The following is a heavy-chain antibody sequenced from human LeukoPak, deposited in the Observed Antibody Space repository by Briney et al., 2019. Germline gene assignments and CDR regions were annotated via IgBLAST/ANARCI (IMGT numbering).Heavy chain of an antibody. V-gene: IGHV3-21*03. CDR1: GFTFSSYT. Sequence: GGSLRLSCAASGFTFSSYTMNWVRQAPGKGLEWVSSIISSGSYIYYADSVKGRFTISRDNAKNSLYLQMNSLGAEDTAVYYCARDFGGYCSSSNCYLGWLDYWGQGTLVTVSS. CDR3: ARDFGGYCSSSNCYLGWLDY. CDR2: IISSGSYI. J-gene: IGHJ4*02. D-gene: IGHD2-2*01.